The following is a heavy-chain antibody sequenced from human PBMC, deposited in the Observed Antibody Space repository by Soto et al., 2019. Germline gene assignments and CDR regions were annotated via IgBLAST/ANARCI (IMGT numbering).Heavy chain of an antibody. Sequence: LRLSCAASGFTFSTYAMSWVRQAPGKGLVWVSAISGSGGSTFYADSVRGRFTISRDNSRNTLYLQVNTLRTEDTAVYYCAKDVGATIFGVVVSDHQYGLAVWGQGTTVTVSS. J-gene: IGHJ6*02. CDR3: AKDVGATIFGVVVSDHQYGLAV. D-gene: IGHD3-3*01. CDR2: ISGSGGST. CDR1: GFTFSTYA. V-gene: IGHV3-23*01.